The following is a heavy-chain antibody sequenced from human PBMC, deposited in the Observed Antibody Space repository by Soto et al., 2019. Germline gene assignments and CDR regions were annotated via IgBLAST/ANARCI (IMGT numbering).Heavy chain of an antibody. V-gene: IGHV4-59*08. Sequence: PSETLSLTCTVSGVSTSSYYWSWIRQPPGKGLEWIGYIYYSGSTNYNPSLKSRVTISVDTSKNQFSLKLSSVTAADTAVYYCARLHVGFFAEYFQHWGQGTLVTVSS. J-gene: IGHJ1*01. CDR1: GVSTSSYY. D-gene: IGHD1-26*01. CDR2: IYYSGST. CDR3: ARLHVGFFAEYFQH.